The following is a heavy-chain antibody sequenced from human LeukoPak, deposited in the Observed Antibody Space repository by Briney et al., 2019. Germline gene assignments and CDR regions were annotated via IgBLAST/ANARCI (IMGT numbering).Heavy chain of an antibody. V-gene: IGHV4-30-4*01. CDR3: ARGNGYNLGTFDY. CDR1: VGSIDKGDYY. CDR2: IYFTGTA. D-gene: IGHD5-24*01. J-gene: IGHJ4*02. Sequence: SETLSLTCTVSVGSIDKGDYYWSWIRQPPGKGLEWIAYIYFTGTAYYSPSLKSRVFISIDTSTSQFSLRVTSVTAADTAIYYCARGNGYNLGTFDYWGQGALVTVSS.